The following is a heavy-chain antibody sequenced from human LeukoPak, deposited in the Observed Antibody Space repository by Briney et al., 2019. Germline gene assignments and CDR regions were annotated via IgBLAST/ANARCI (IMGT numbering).Heavy chain of an antibody. CDR1: GGSISSYY. CDR2: IYTTGST. D-gene: IGHD3-16*01. J-gene: IGHJ4*02. V-gene: IGHV4-4*07. CDR3: ARDLIHSAAGDFDF. Sequence: SETLSLICTVSGGSISSYYWSWIRQPAGKGPEWIGRIYTTGSTNYNPSLKSRVTMSVDTSKNQFSLRLSSVTAADTAVYYCARDLIHSAAGDFDFWGQGTLVTVSS.